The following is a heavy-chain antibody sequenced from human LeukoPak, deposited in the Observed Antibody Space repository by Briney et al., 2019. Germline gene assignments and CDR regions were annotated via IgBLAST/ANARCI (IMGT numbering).Heavy chain of an antibody. CDR3: TRGIVVLTAPRLD. J-gene: IGHJ4*02. D-gene: IGHD2-21*02. Sequence: GASVKVSCKASGYTFNAYYIYRVRQAPGQGLEWMGWINADSGGTNYAPKFQGRVTMTRDTSISTAYMELSRLTSDDTAVYYCTRGIVVLTAPRLDWGQGTLVTVSS. CDR1: GYTFNAYY. CDR2: INADSGGT. V-gene: IGHV1-2*02.